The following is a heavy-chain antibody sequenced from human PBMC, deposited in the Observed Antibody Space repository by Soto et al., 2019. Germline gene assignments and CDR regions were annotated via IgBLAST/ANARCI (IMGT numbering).Heavy chain of an antibody. D-gene: IGHD2-2*01. CDR3: ARDLIVVVPADKKDYGMYV. V-gene: IGHV1-3*01. Sequence: QVQLVQSGAEVKKPGASVKVSCKASGYTFTSYAMHWVRQAPGQRLEWMGWINAGNGNTKYSQKFQGRVTITRETSASTAYMELSSLRSEDTAVYYCARDLIVVVPADKKDYGMYVWGQGTTVTVSS. CDR2: INAGNGNT. CDR1: GYTFTSYA. J-gene: IGHJ6*02.